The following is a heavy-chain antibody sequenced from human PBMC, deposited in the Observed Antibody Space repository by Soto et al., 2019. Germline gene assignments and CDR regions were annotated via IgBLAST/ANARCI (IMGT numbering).Heavy chain of an antibody. V-gene: IGHV3-30*18. D-gene: IGHD2-8*01. J-gene: IGHJ4*02. CDR3: VKDIVLIVYAGNFGY. CDR1: GFTFRSYG. Sequence: QVQRVESGGGVVQPGRSLRLSCAASGFTFRSYGMHWVRQAPGKGLAWVAVISYDGINEDYADTVKGRFTISRDNSKNTLSLQLTSLRAEDTAVYYCVKDIVLIVYAGNFGYWGQGTLVTVSS. CDR2: ISYDGINE.